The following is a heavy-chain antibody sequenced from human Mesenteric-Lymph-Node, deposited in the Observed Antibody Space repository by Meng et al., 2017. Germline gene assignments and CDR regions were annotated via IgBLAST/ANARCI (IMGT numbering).Heavy chain of an antibody. J-gene: IGHJ4*02. CDR3: IRNRGWNAYDS. CDR1: GFTFSSYW. CDR2: INSDGSST. D-gene: IGHD1-1*01. Sequence: GGSLRLSCAASGFTFSSYWMHWVRQAPGKGLVWVSRINSDGSSTSYADSVKGRFTISRDNAKNTLYLQMNSLRAEDTAVYYCIRNRGWNAYDSWGQGTLVTVSS. V-gene: IGHV3-74*01.